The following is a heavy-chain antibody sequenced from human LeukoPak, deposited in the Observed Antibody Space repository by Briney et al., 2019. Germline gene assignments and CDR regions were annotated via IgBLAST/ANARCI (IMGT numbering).Heavy chain of an antibody. D-gene: IGHD1-26*01. CDR2: IYYSGST. V-gene: IGHV4-39*07. CDR3: ARMAYSGSSQFDY. J-gene: IGHJ4*02. CDR1: GGSISSSSYY. Sequence: PSETLSLTCTVSGGSISSSSYYWGWIRQPPGKGLEWIGSIYYSGSTYYNPSLKSRVTISVDTSKNQFSLKLSSVTAADTAVYYCARMAYSGSSQFDYWGQGTLVTVSS.